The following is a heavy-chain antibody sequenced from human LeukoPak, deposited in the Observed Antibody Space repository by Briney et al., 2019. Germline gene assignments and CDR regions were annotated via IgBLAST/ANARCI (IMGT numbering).Heavy chain of an antibody. J-gene: IGHJ5*02. CDR1: GGSISSYY. D-gene: IGHD2-8*02. V-gene: IGHV4-4*09. CDR3: ARNCTADNDVSRSRDKWFDP. Sequence: SETLSLTCTVSGGSISSYYWSWIRQPPGKGLEWIGYIYTSGSTNYNPSLKSRVTISMDTSKNQFSLKLKSVTAADTALYYCARNCTADNDVSRSRDKWFDPWGHGTLVTVSS. CDR2: IYTSGST.